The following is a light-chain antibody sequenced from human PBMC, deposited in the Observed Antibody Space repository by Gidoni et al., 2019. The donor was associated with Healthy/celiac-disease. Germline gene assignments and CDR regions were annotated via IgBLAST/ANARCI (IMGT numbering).Light chain of an antibody. CDR2: KAS. V-gene: IGKV1-5*03. Sequence: DIQMTKSPSTLPASVGDRVPIPCRASQSISSWLAWYQQKPGKAPKLLIYKASSLESGVPSRFSGSGSGTEFTLTISSLQPDDFATYYCHLGTFGQGTKVEIK. CDR1: QSISSW. J-gene: IGKJ1*01. CDR3: HLGT.